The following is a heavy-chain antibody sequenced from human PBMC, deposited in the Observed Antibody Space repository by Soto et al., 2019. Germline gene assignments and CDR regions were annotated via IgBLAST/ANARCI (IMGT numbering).Heavy chain of an antibody. V-gene: IGHV3-21*01. Sequence: PGGSLRLSCAASGFTFSSYSMNWVRQAPGKGLEWVSSISSSSSYIYYADSVKGRFTISRDNAKNSLYLQMNSLRAEDTAVYYCARDLSTYYYDSSGYYPGYWGQGTLVT. CDR1: GFTFSSYS. CDR3: ARDLSTYYYDSSGYYPGY. CDR2: ISSSSSYI. D-gene: IGHD3-22*01. J-gene: IGHJ4*02.